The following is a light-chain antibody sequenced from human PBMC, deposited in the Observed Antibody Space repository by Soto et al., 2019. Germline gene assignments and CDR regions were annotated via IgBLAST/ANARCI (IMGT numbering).Light chain of an antibody. Sequence: DIPMTQSPSTLSASVGDTVTMSCRASQAINTYVNWYQLKPGEAPKLLIYTTSTLQAGVPSRFSGSVSGTDFTLTITGLQPEDFATYSCQQTFNSPPTFARGTEVDIK. J-gene: IGKJ4*01. V-gene: IGKV1-39*01. CDR3: QQTFNSPPT. CDR1: QAINTY. CDR2: TTS.